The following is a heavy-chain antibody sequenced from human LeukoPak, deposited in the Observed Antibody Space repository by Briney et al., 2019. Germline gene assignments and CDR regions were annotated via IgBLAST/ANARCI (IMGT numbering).Heavy chain of an antibody. J-gene: IGHJ4*02. V-gene: IGHV5-51*01. D-gene: IGHD3-16*01. CDR1: GYSFTSYW. Sequence: GESLKISCKGSGYSFTSYWIGWVRQMPGKGLEWMGIIYPGDFDTRYRPSLQGQVTISADKSINTAYLQWTSLKASDTAIYYCARQGESGNYFDYWGQGTLVTVSS. CDR2: IYPGDFDT. CDR3: ARQGESGNYFDY.